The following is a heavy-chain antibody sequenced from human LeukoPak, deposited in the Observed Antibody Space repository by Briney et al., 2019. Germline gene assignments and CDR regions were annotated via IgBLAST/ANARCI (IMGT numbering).Heavy chain of an antibody. Sequence: GGSVRLSCEASGLTFSSHAMNWVGQAPGGGREGVSTIGTGGGNIYYTDSVKGRFTISRDNSKNTLDLQMSSLRLEDTALYYCARRGFGGWGAFDIWGRGTMVTVSS. CDR2: IGTGGGNI. CDR3: ARRGFGGWGAFDI. V-gene: IGHV3-23*01. CDR1: GLTFSSHA. D-gene: IGHD3-10*01. J-gene: IGHJ3*02.